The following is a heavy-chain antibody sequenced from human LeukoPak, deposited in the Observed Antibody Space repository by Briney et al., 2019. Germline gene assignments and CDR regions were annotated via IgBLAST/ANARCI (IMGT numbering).Heavy chain of an antibody. CDR2: ISAGGRTT. V-gene: IGHV3-48*03. D-gene: IGHD1-26*01. CDR3: AKEMGATNYFEY. CDR1: GLTFRNLK. Sequence: GGSLRLSCAVSGLTFRNLKMNWVRQAPGKGLEWVSYISAGGRTTFYADSVTGRFTISRDNARNSLYLQMSSLRAEDTAVYYCAKEMGATNYFEYWGQGTLVTVSS. J-gene: IGHJ4*02.